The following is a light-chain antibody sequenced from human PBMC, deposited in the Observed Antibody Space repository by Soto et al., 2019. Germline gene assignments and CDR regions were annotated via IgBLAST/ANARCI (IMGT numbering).Light chain of an antibody. J-gene: IGKJ4*01. Sequence: AIQMTQSPSSLSASVGERVTISCRATQDIRGDLGWYQQKPGKATKLLIYAASSLQSEVPSRFSGSGSGTDFTLTISSLQREDFATYFCRQDHGFPLTFGGGTKVEIK. CDR2: AAS. V-gene: IGKV1-6*01. CDR1: QDIRGD. CDR3: RQDHGFPLT.